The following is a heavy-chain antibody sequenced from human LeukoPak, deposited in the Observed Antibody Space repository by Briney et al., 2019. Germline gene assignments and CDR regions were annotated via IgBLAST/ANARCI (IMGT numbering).Heavy chain of an antibody. D-gene: IGHD6-13*01. Sequence: DSVKVSCKASGYTFTEYYIHWLRQAPGQGLEWMGWVTPSTGKIHYAQNFQGRVTMSRDTSISTAYMQLGRLKSDDTAVCYCARDIAPSGSWWFDSWGQGTLVTVSS. CDR2: VTPSTGKI. CDR1: GYTFTEYY. J-gene: IGHJ5*01. V-gene: IGHV1-2*02. CDR3: ARDIAPSGSWWFDS.